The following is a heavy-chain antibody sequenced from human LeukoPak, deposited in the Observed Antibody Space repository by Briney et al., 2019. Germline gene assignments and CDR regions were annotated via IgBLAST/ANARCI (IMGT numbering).Heavy chain of an antibody. D-gene: IGHD5-18*01. V-gene: IGHV4-39*01. CDR3: ARHSDSYGDRGPGY. CDR1: GGSISSSSYY. Sequence: SETLSLTCTVSGGSISSSSYYWGWIRQPPGTGLEWIGSGYYTGSTYYNPSLKSRVTISVDTSKNQFSLKLSSVTAADTAVYYCARHSDSYGDRGPGYWGQGTLVTVSS. CDR2: GYYTGST. J-gene: IGHJ4*02.